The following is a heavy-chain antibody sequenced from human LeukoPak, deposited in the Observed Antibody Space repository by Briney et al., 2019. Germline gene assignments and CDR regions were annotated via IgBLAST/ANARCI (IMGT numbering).Heavy chain of an antibody. D-gene: IGHD2-21*02. CDR1: GGSISSYY. CDR2: IYTSGST. J-gene: IGHJ4*02. CDR3: AAHEVVTAIAGVLGYFDY. Sequence: SETLSLTCTVSGGSISSYYWSWIRQPAGKGLEWIGRIYTSGSTNYNPSLKSRVTMSVDTSKNQFSLKLSSVTAADTAVYYCAAHEVVTAIAGVLGYFDYWGQGTLVTVSS. V-gene: IGHV4-4*07.